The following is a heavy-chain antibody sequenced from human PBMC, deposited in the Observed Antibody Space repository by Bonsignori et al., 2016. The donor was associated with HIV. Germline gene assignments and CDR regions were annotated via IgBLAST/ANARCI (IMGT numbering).Heavy chain of an antibody. CDR1: GGSISSYY. Sequence: SETLSLTCTVSGGSISSYYWSWIRQPPGKGLEWIGYIYYSGSTNYNPSLKSRVTISVDTSKNQFSLKLSSVTAADTAVYYCARDLGSGWYAFVYWGQGTLVTVSS. D-gene: IGHD6-19*01. CDR3: ARDLGSGWYAFVY. CDR2: IYYSGST. J-gene: IGHJ4*02. V-gene: IGHV4-59*01.